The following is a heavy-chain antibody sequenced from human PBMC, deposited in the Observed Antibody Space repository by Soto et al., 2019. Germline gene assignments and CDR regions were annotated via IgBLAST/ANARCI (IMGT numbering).Heavy chain of an antibody. CDR1: GGSISSYY. D-gene: IGHD6-6*01. CDR2: IYYSGST. Sequence: SETLSLTCTVSGGSISSYYWSWIRQPPGKGLEWIGYIYYSGSTNYNPSLKSRVTISVDTSKNQFSLKLSSVTAADTAVYYCARDGGSEYVYWRQGTLVTSSS. CDR3: ARDGGSEYVY. J-gene: IGHJ4*02. V-gene: IGHV4-59*01.